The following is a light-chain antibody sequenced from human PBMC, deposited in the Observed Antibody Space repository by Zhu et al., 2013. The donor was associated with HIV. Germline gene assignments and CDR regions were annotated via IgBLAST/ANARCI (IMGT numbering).Light chain of an antibody. CDR1: RDIGKQ. Sequence: TQSPVTLSASPGERLSLSCRASRDIGKQLSWYHQASGQAPRLLIFGVSARASGVSDRFDGGGSGSDFTLTITSLQPEDSGVYFCQQYHNWPRTFGRGTRV. J-gene: IGKJ3*01. CDR3: QQYHNWPRT. CDR2: GVS. V-gene: IGKV3-15*01.